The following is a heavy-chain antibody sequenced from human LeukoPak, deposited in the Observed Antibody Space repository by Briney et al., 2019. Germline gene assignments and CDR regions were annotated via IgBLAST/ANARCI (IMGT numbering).Heavy chain of an antibody. D-gene: IGHD6-6*01. CDR2: ISGSGGST. CDR1: GFTFSSYA. Sequence: PGASLRLSCAASGFTFSSYAMSWVRQAPGKGLEWFSAISGSGGSTYYADSVKGRFTISRDNSKNTLYLQMNSLRAEDTAVYYCAKLTSSSSSPWFDPWGQGTLVTVSS. CDR3: AKLTSSSSSPWFDP. J-gene: IGHJ5*02. V-gene: IGHV3-23*01.